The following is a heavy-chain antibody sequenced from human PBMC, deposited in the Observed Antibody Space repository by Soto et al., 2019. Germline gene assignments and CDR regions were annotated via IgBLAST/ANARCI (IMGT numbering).Heavy chain of an antibody. CDR2: IIPVFGTT. V-gene: IGHV1-69*13. J-gene: IGHJ4*02. D-gene: IGHD5-12*01. CDR1: GGTFKNNG. CDR3: ARENGVAVATILYFDY. Sequence: GASVKVSCKAPGGTFKNNGISWVRQAPGQGLEWMGGIIPVFGTTNYAQKFQGRLTITADDFTSTVYMELSRLRYEDTAVYYCARENGVAVATILYFDYWGPGTLVTVSS.